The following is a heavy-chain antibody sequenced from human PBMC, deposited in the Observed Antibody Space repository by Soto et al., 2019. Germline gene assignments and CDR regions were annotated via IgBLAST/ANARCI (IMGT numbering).Heavy chain of an antibody. CDR3: ARDIGIAAAGTSWFDP. J-gene: IGHJ5*02. CDR2: ISYDGSNK. D-gene: IGHD6-13*01. Sequence: SQRLSCAASGFTFSSYAKHWVRQAPGKGLEWVAVISYDGSNKYYADSVKGRFTISRDNSKNTLYLQMNSLRAEDTAVYYCARDIGIAAAGTSWFDPWGQGTLVTVSS. V-gene: IGHV3-30-3*01. CDR1: GFTFSSYA.